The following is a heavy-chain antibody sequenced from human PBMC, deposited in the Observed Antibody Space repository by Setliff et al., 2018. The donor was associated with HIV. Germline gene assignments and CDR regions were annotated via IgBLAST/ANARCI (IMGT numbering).Heavy chain of an antibody. D-gene: IGHD5-12*01. J-gene: IGHJ4*02. V-gene: IGHV1-18*01. CDR1: GYTFNNYG. CDR2: INTHSGYT. CDR3: ARGKTWLRFLDY. Sequence: ASVKVSCKASGYTFNNYGISWVRQAPGQGLEWMGWINTHSGYTNYAQNIQGRVTVTMDTSTSTTYMELRSLKSDDTAVYYCARGKTWLRFLDYWGQGTLVTVSS.